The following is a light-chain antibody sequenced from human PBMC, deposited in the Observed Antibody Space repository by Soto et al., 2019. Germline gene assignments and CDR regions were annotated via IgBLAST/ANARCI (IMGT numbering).Light chain of an antibody. CDR1: QSVSIN. J-gene: IGKJ5*01. CDR2: GAS. V-gene: IGKV3-15*01. CDR3: QQYDKWPIT. Sequence: EIVMTQSPATLSVYPGERATLSCRASQSVSINLAWYQQKPGQAPRLLIYGASTRATGVPARFSGSGSGTEFTLTIRSMQSEDFAVYHCQQYDKWPITFGQGTRLEI.